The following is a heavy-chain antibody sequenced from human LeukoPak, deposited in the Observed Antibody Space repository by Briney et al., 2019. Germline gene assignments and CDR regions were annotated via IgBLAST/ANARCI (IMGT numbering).Heavy chain of an antibody. J-gene: IGHJ4*02. D-gene: IGHD4-17*01. CDR1: GGTFSSYA. V-gene: IGHV1-69*13. Sequence: ASVKVSCNASGGTFSSYASSWVRQAPGQGLEWMGGIIPIFGTANYAQKFQGRVTITADESTSTAYMELSSLRSEDTAVYYCARPNYGDYGVYFDYWGQGTLVTVSS. CDR3: ARPNYGDYGVYFDY. CDR2: IIPIFGTA.